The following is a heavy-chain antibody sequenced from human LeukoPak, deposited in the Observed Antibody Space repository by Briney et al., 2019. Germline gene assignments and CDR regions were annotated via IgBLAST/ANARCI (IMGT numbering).Heavy chain of an antibody. D-gene: IGHD6-19*01. V-gene: IGHV3-49*04. CDR2: IRGKAYGGTT. CDR1: GFTFADYT. CDR3: TRPYSSGWYRLDY. J-gene: IGHJ4*02. Sequence: PGRSLRLSCTASGFTFADYTMSWVRQAPGKGLEWVGFIRGKAYGGTTEYAASVKGRFTISRDDSKSIAYLQMNSLKTEDTAVYYCTRPYSSGWYRLDYWGQGTLVTVSS.